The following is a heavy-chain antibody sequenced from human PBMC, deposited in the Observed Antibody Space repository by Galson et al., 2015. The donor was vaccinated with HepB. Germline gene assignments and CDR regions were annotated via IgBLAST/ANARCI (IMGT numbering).Heavy chain of an antibody. CDR3: ARAGGGFDP. CDR2: INSDGSST. V-gene: IGHV3-74*01. CDR1: GFIFSSYA. D-gene: IGHD1-1*01. J-gene: IGHJ5*02. Sequence: SLRLSCAASGFIFSSYAMSWVRQAPGKGLVWVSRINSDGSSTSYADSVKGRFTISRDNAKNTLYLQMNSLRAEDTAVYYCARAGGGFDPWGQGTLVTVSS.